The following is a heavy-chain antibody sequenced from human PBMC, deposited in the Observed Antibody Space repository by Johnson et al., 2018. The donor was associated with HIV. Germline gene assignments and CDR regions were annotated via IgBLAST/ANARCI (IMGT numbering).Heavy chain of an antibody. D-gene: IGHD6-13*01. J-gene: IGHJ3*02. CDR2: ISWNSGNI. V-gene: IGHV3-9*01. CDR3: ARGSRLAAVTLGTFDI. Sequence: LVESGGGLVQPGRSLRLSCAASGFTFDDYAMYWVRQAPGKGLEWVSGISWNSGNIVYADSVKGRFTISRDNAKNSLYLQMNTLRVEDTALYYCARGSRLAAVTLGTFDIWGQGTMVTVSS. CDR1: GFTFDDYA.